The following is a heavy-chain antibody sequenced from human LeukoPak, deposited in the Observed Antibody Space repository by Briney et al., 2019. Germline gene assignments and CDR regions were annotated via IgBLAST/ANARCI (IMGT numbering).Heavy chain of an antibody. J-gene: IGHJ4*02. CDR3: AVHMTTATY. CDR1: GYTFTGYY. CDR2: INPNSGGT. Sequence: ASVKLFCNASGYTFTGYYMHWVRQAPGQGLEWMGWINPNSGGTNYAQKFQGRVTMTRDTSICTAYMELSRLRSDDTAVYYCAVHMTTATYWGQGTLVTVSS. V-gene: IGHV1-2*02. D-gene: IGHD4-11*01.